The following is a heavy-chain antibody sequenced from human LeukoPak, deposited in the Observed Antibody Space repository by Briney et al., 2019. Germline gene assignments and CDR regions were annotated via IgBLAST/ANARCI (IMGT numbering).Heavy chain of an antibody. J-gene: IGHJ6*02. CDR1: GYTFTSYD. Sequence: VSVKVSCKASGYTFTSYDINWVRQATGQGLEWMGWMNPNSGNTGYAQKFQGRVTMTRNTSISTAYMELSSLRSEDTAVYYCARAETGYSSGWYVGYYYYYYGMDVWGQGTTVTVSS. D-gene: IGHD6-19*01. CDR3: ARAETGYSSGWYVGYYYYYYGMDV. CDR2: MNPNSGNT. V-gene: IGHV1-8*01.